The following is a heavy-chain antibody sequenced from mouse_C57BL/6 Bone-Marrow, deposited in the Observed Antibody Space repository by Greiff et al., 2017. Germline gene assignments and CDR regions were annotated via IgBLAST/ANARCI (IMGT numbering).Heavy chain of an antibody. CDR2: IWGVGST. V-gene: IGHV2-6*01. D-gene: IGHD4-1*01. CDR1: GFSLTSYG. Sequence: VQGVESGPGLVAPSQSLSITCTVSGFSLTSYGVDWVRQSPGKGLEWLGVIWGVGSTNYNSALKSRLSISKDNSKSQVFLKMNSLQTDDTAMYDCATRNWGYYAMDYWGQGTSVTVSA. CDR3: ATRNWGYYAMDY. J-gene: IGHJ4*01.